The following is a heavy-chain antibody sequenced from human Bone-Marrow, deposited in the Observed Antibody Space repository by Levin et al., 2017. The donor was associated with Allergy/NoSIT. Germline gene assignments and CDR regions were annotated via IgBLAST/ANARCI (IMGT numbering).Heavy chain of an antibody. CDR1: ISTFSFYF. D-gene: IGHD3-22*01. CDR2: ISHDETSE. J-gene: IGHJ3*01. V-gene: IGHV3-30*04. CDR3: ATAGRTSGYADAFEF. Sequence: PGGSLRLSCVASISTFSFYFLHWVRQAPGKGLALLAVISHDETSEAYAESVQGRFTLATSHSKKMLYLQMPSLREEDTAVYYCATAGRTSGYADAFEFWGQGTMVTFSS.